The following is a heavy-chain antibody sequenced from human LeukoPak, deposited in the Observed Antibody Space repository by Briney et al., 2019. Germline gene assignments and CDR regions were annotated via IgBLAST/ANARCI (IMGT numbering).Heavy chain of an antibody. D-gene: IGHD3-10*01. CDR3: ATGRWYGEFASSGFDD. V-gene: IGHV3-7*01. Sequence: GGSLRLSCSASGFNLSNYGMTWLRQAPGEGLEYAANIKKDGSVIYFADSVRGRFTISRDNAKNSLYLQMNSLRAEDTAVYYCATGRWYGEFASSGFDDWGQGILVTVSS. J-gene: IGHJ4*02. CDR1: GFNLSNYG. CDR2: IKKDGSVI.